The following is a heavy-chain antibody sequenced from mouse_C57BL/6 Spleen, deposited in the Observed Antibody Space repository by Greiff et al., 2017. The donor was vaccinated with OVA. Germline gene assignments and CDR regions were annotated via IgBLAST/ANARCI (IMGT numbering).Heavy chain of an antibody. CDR1: GFTFSSYG. J-gene: IGHJ2*01. V-gene: IGHV5-6*01. D-gene: IGHD1-1*01. CDR3: ARHRASITTVVAFDY. Sequence: EVMSVESGGDLVKPGGSLKLSCAASGFTFSSYGMSWVRQTPDKRLEWVATISSGGSYTYYPDSVKGRFTISRDNAKNTLYLQMSSLKSEDTAMYYCARHRASITTVVAFDYWGQGTTLTVSS. CDR2: ISSGGSYT.